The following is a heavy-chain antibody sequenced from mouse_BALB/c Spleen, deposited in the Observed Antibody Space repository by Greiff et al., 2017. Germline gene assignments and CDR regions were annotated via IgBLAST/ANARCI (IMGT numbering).Heavy chain of an antibody. Sequence: VQLQQSGAELVKPGASVKMSCKASGYTFTSYWMDWVNQRPGQGLEWIGYINPSTGYTEYNQKFKDKATLTADKSSSTAYMQLSSLTSEDSAVSDCERSNYCNFRDYWGQGTTLTVSS. CDR1: GYTFTSYW. V-gene: IGHV1-7*01. J-gene: IGHJ2*01. D-gene: IGHD2-1*01. CDR3: ERSNYCNFRDY. CDR2: INPSTGYT.